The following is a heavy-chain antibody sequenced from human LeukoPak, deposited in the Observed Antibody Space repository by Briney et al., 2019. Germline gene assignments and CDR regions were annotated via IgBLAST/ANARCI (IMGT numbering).Heavy chain of an antibody. CDR1: GYTLTNNW. D-gene: IGHD6-13*01. CDR2: IYPGYSDA. J-gene: IGHJ5*02. CDR3: VRFALTSSLDP. V-gene: IGHV5-51*01. Sequence: GESLKISCKISGYTLTNNWIGWVRQVPGKGLEWMGLIYPGYSDAKYSPSFQGQVTLSVGASISTAYLQLTGLRASDTAIYYCVRFALTSSLDPWGQGTLVTVSS.